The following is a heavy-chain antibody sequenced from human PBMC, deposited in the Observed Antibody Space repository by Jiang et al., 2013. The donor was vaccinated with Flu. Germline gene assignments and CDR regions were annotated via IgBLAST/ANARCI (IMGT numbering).Heavy chain of an antibody. J-gene: IGHJ5*02. CDR1: GYTFSDYY. D-gene: IGHD5-12*01. V-gene: IGHV1-2*02. CDR2: IKANNGGT. CDR3: ARVEYSGRWRAFDP. Sequence: KVSCKPSGYTFSDYYIHWVRQAPGQGLEWMGWIKANNGGTDYAQKFQGRVTMTRDTSITTAYMELSSLRSDDTAVYFCARVEYSGRWRAFDPWGQGTLVTVSS.